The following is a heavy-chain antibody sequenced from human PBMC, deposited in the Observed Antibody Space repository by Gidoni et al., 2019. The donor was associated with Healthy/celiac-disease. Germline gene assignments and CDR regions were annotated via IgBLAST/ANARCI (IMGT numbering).Heavy chain of an antibody. D-gene: IGHD3-10*01. Sequence: QVQLVQSGAEVKKPGDSVKVSCKASGYTFTSYGISWVRQAPGQGLEWMGWISAYNGNTNYAQKLQGRVTMTTDTSTSTAYMELRSLRSDDTAVYYCARETSLWFGELFYYYYGMDVWGQGTTVTVSS. V-gene: IGHV1-18*04. CDR2: ISAYNGNT. CDR3: ARETSLWFGELFYYYYGMDV. CDR1: GYTFTSYG. J-gene: IGHJ6*02.